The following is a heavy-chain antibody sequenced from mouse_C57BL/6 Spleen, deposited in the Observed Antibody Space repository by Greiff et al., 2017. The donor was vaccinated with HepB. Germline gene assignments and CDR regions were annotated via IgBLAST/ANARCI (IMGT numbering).Heavy chain of an antibody. CDR3: ARPQLGREYFDV. J-gene: IGHJ1*03. CDR1: GFTFSSYG. V-gene: IGHV5-6*01. D-gene: IGHD4-1*02. Sequence: EVMLVESGGDLVKPGGSLKLSCAASGFTFSSYGMSWVRQTPDKRLEWVATISSGGSYTYYPDSVKGRFTISRDNAKNTLYLQMSSLKSEDTAMYYCARPQLGREYFDVWGTVTTVTVSS. CDR2: ISSGGSYT.